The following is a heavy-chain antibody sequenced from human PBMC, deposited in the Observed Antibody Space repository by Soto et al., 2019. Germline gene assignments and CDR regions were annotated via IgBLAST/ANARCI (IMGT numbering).Heavy chain of an antibody. CDR1: GGSVSSDAYY. Sequence: QVQLQESGPGLVKPSETLSLTCTVSGGSVSSDAYYWSWIRQPPGAGLEWVGYIFYSGSTNYNPSLKSRVTMSLDTSKNQFSLKLNSITAADTAIYYCARDRGAYWSQGTLVTVSS. J-gene: IGHJ4*02. D-gene: IGHD3-10*01. CDR3: ARDRGAY. V-gene: IGHV4-61*08. CDR2: IFYSGST.